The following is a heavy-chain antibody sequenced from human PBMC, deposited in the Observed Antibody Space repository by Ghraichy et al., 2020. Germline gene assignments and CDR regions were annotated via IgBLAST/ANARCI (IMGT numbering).Heavy chain of an antibody. Sequence: GALRLSCAASGFTFSSYAMHWVRQAPGKGLEWVAVISYDGIYTYFADSVKGRFTISRDNSKNTLYLQMNSLRPDDTAVYYCTRDAYCGGDCYFHWYFDLWGRGTLVTVSS. CDR1: GFTFSSYA. D-gene: IGHD2-21*02. V-gene: IGHV3-30*04. CDR3: TRDAYCGGDCYFHWYFDL. CDR2: ISYDGIYT. J-gene: IGHJ2*01.